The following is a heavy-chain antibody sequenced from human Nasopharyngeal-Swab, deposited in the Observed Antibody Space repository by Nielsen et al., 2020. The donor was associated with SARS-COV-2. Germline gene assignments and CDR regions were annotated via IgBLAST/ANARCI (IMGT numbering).Heavy chain of an antibody. Sequence: GGSLRLSCAASGFNVSNNYMTWVRQAPGKGLEWVSIIYSSGSIYHADSVEGRFIISRDTSKNTLSLRMNSLRVEDTAVYYCASAVTGPLYWGQGTLVSVSS. J-gene: IGHJ1*01. V-gene: IGHV3-53*01. CDR3: ASAVTGPLY. CDR2: IYSSGSI. CDR1: GFNVSNNY. D-gene: IGHD4-11*01.